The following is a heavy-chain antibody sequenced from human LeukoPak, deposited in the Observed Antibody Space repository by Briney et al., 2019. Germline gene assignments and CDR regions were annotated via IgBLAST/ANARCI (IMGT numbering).Heavy chain of an antibody. Sequence: GASVKVSCKASGGTFSSYATSWVRQAPGQGLEWMGRIIPILGIANYAQKFQGRVTITADKSTSTAYMELSSLRSEDTAVYYCARDELAYCGGDCYLHYYGMDVWGQGTTVTVSS. D-gene: IGHD2-21*02. J-gene: IGHJ6*02. CDR2: IIPILGIA. CDR1: GGTFSSYA. CDR3: ARDELAYCGGDCYLHYYGMDV. V-gene: IGHV1-69*04.